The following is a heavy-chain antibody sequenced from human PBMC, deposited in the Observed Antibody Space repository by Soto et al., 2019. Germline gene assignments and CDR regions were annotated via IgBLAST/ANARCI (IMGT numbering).Heavy chain of an antibody. Sequence: EVQLVESGGGLVQPGRSLRLSCAASGFTFDDYAMHWVRQAPGKGLEWVSGISWNSGSIGYADSVKGRFTISRDNAKNSLYLQMNSLRAEDTALYYCAKDIKGRYLYYFDYWGQGTLVTVSS. D-gene: IGHD3-9*01. CDR3: AKDIKGRYLYYFDY. CDR2: ISWNSGSI. CDR1: GFTFDDYA. J-gene: IGHJ4*02. V-gene: IGHV3-9*01.